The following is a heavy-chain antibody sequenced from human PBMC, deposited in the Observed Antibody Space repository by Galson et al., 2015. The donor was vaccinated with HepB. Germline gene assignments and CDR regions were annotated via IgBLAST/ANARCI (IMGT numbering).Heavy chain of an antibody. Sequence: SLRLSCAASGFTFSNFAMTWVRQAPGKGLEWVSTISGSGGSTYYADSVRGRFTVSRDNSKDKVSLQLNSLRAEDTAVFYCAKGLQSEKVGATAYGNWGQGTLVTGSS. J-gene: IGHJ4*02. D-gene: IGHD1-26*01. CDR3: AKGLQSEKVGATAYGN. CDR1: GFTFSNFA. CDR2: ISGSGGST. V-gene: IGHV3-23*01.